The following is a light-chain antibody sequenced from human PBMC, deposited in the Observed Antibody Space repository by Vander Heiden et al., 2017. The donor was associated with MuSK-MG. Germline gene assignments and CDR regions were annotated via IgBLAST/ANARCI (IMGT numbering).Light chain of an antibody. CDR3: RQAYSFPLA. CDR1: QGISSW. Sequence: IQTTHPPSSASASVGDRVTITCRAGQGISSWLAWYQQKPGKAAKLLLYAASSSLRGVPSTLSRSGSATAFTLTIISRQPADFAATYCRQAYSFPLAFGQGTKVEIK. V-gene: IGKV1-12*01. J-gene: IGKJ1*01. CDR2: AAS.